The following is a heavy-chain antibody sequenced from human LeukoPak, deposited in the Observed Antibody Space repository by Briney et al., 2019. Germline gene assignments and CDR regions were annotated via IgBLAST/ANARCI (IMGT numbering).Heavy chain of an antibody. Sequence: ASVKVSCKASGATFSSYAISWVRQAPGQGLEWMGGIIPIFGTANYAQKFQGRVTITADESTSTAYMELSSLRSEDTAVYYCAREGITMVRGEWFDPWGQGTLVTVSS. D-gene: IGHD3-10*01. V-gene: IGHV1-69*13. J-gene: IGHJ5*02. CDR3: AREGITMVRGEWFDP. CDR2: IIPIFGTA. CDR1: GATFSSYA.